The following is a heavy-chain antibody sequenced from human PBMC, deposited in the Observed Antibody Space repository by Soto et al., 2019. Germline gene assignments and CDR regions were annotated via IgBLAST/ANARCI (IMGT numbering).Heavy chain of an antibody. V-gene: IGHV3-43*01. CDR1: GFKFDDHM. CDR2: ISWDGGTT. CDR3: AKVRSTTIFDVVSLFDY. D-gene: IGHD3-3*01. J-gene: IGHJ4*02. Sequence: GGSLRLSCEASGFKFDDHMMHWVRQAPGKGLEWISLISWDGGTTYYADSVKGRFTTSRDNSKNTLYLQMNSLRAEDTAVYYCAKVRSTTIFDVVSLFDYWGQGTLVTVSS.